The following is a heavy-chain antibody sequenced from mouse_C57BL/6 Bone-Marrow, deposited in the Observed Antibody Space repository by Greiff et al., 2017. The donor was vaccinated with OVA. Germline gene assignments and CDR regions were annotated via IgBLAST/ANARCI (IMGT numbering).Heavy chain of an antibody. CDR3: ASYSMDY. CDR2: ISSGSSTI. D-gene: IGHD2-1*01. CDR1: GFTFSDYG. J-gene: IGHJ4*01. Sequence: DVKLVESGGGLVKPGGSLKLSCAASGFTFSDYGMHWVCQAPEKGLEWVAYISSGSSTIYYADTVKGRFTISRDNAKNTLFLQMTSLRSEDTAMYYCASYSMDYWGQGTSVTVSS. V-gene: IGHV5-17*01.